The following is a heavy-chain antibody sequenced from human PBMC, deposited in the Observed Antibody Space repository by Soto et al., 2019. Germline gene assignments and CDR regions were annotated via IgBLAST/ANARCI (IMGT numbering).Heavy chain of an antibody. J-gene: IGHJ5*02. CDR3: VKPKEHFYDSSPGET. Sequence: LRLSCAASGFTFSNYGMHWVRQAPGKGLEWVAIISFDGNNRYYSDSVKGRFTISRDNSKNMVFLQMNSLRPEDTAVYYCVKPKEHFYDSSPGETWGQGTPVTVSS. CDR2: ISFDGNNR. D-gene: IGHD3-22*01. V-gene: IGHV3-30*18. CDR1: GFTFSNYG.